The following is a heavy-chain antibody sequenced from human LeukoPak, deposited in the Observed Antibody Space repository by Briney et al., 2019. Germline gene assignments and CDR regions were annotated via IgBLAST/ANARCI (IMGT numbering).Heavy chain of an antibody. V-gene: IGHV3-7*01. Sequence: GGSLRLSCAASRLSISGQWMNWVRQAPGQGLEWVAHIKYDGSEKYYADSVKGRFTISRDNAKSSLYLQMNSLRAEDTAVYYCARQVTGRFDYWGQGTLVTVSS. D-gene: IGHD4-23*01. CDR1: RLSISGQW. CDR2: IKYDGSEK. CDR3: ARQVTGRFDY. J-gene: IGHJ4*02.